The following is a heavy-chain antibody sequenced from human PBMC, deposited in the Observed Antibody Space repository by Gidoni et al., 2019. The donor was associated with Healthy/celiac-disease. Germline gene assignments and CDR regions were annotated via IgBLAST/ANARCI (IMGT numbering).Heavy chain of an antibody. CDR3: AKDLFPGIAARRGEGPFDY. V-gene: IGHV3-23*01. CDR2: MSGSGGST. J-gene: IGHJ4*02. Sequence: EVQLLESGGGLVQPGGSLRLSCAASGFTFSSYAMRWVRKAPGKGLEWVSAMSGSGGSTYYADSVKGRFTISRDNSKNTLYLQMNSLRAEDTAVYYCAKDLFPGIAARRGEGPFDYWGQGTLVTVSS. CDR1: GFTFSSYA. D-gene: IGHD6-6*01.